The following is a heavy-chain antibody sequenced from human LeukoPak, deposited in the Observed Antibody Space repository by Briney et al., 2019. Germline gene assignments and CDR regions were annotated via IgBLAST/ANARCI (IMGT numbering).Heavy chain of an antibody. CDR1: GGSIRSYY. CDR3: ATTTLPYYYYGMDV. D-gene: IGHD1-14*01. CDR2: IYYSGST. Sequence: SETLSLTCTVSGGSIRSYYWSWIRQPPGKGLEWIGYIYYSGSTNYNPSLKSRVTISVDTSKNQFSLKLSSVTAADTAVYYCATTTLPYYYYGMDVWGQGTTVTVSS. V-gene: IGHV4-59*01. J-gene: IGHJ6*02.